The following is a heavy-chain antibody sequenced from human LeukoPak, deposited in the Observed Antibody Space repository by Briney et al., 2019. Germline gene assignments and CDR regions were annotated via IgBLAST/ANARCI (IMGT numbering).Heavy chain of an antibody. D-gene: IGHD6-25*01. CDR3: ARDCCGYRSWFDP. J-gene: IGHJ5*02. CDR1: GGSISSNYFSSNLFH. Sequence: SETLSLTCTASGGSISSNYFSSNLFHWGWLRQPPGKGLEWIGSIYYSGTTYYNPSLKSRVTISVDTSKNQFSLKLTSVTAADTAVYYCARDCCGYRSWFDPWGQGTLVTVSS. CDR2: IYYSGTT. V-gene: IGHV4-39*07.